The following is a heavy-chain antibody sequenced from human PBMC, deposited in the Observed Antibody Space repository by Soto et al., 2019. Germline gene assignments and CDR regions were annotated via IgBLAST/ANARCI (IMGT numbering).Heavy chain of an antibody. CDR1: GGTFSSYA. J-gene: IGHJ6*02. V-gene: IGHV1-69*13. Sequence: ASVKVSCKASGGTFSSYAISWVRQAPGQGLEWMGGIIPIFGTANYAQKFQGRVTITADESASTAYMELSSLRSEDTAVYYCARHDCISTSCYYYYYYGMDVWGQGTTVTVSS. CDR3: ARHDCISTSCYYYYYYGMDV. CDR2: IIPIFGTA. D-gene: IGHD2-2*01.